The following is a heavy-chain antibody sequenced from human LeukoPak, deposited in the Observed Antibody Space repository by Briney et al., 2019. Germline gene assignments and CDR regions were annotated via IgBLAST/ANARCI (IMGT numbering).Heavy chain of an antibody. CDR3: ARAEEGFLDY. CDR1: GFTFSSYE. J-gene: IGHJ4*02. CDR2: ISRSGSTI. D-gene: IGHD2-21*01. V-gene: IGHV3-48*03. Sequence: TGGSLRLSCAGSGFTFSSYEMNWVRQAPGKGLEWVSYISRSGSTIYYADSVKGRFTISRDNSKNTLYLQMNSLRAEDTAVYYCARAEEGFLDYWGQGTLVTVSS.